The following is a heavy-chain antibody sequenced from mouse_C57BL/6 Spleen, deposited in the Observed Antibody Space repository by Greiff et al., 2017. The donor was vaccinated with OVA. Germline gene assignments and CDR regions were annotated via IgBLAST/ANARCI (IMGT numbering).Heavy chain of an antibody. J-gene: IGHJ2*01. Sequence: EVHLVESGPELVKPGASVKISCKASGYSFTGYYMNWVKQSPEKSLEWIGEINPSTGGTTYNQKFKAKATLTVDKSSSTAYMQLKSLTSEDSAVYYCARGTAQAFDYWGQGTTLTVSS. CDR3: ARGTAQAFDY. CDR1: GYSFTGYY. D-gene: IGHD3-2*02. V-gene: IGHV1-42*01. CDR2: INPSTGGT.